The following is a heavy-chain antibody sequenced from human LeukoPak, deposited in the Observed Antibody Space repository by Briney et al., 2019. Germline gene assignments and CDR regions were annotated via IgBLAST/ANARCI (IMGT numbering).Heavy chain of an antibody. V-gene: IGHV5-51*01. D-gene: IGHD1-26*01. CDR1: GYNFANYW. CDR2: IYPGDSDT. Sequence: GESLKISCQGSGYNFANYWIAWVRQMPGKGRECMGIIYPGDSDTRYSPSFQGQVTFSADKSISTVYLQWRSLKASDTAMYYCARREGPTARTRRDYFDYWGQGSPVTVSS. J-gene: IGHJ4*02. CDR3: ARREGPTARTRRDYFDY.